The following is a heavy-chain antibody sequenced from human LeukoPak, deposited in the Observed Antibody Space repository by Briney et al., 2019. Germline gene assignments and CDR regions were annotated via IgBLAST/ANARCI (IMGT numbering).Heavy chain of an antibody. CDR2: ISGSGGST. J-gene: IGHJ4*02. CDR1: GFTFSSYA. CDR3: ARDYGVVVTAIGY. Sequence: GGSLRLSCAASGFTFSSYAMSWVRQAPGKGLEWVSAISGSGGSTYYADSVKGRFTISRDNSKNTLYLQMNSLRAEDTAVYYCARDYGVVVTAIGYWGQGTLVTVSS. V-gene: IGHV3-23*01. D-gene: IGHD2-21*02.